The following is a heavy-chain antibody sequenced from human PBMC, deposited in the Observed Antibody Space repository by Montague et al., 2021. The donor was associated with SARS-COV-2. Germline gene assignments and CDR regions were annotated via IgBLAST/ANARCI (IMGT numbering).Heavy chain of an antibody. CDR1: GGSFSGYY. CDR2: INHSGST. J-gene: IGHJ6*02. D-gene: IGHD2-2*01. V-gene: IGHV4-34*01. CDR3: TREGYQVLWSDYYYYGMDV. Sequence: SETLSLTCAVYGGSFSGYYWSWIRQPPGKGLEWIGEINHSGSTKYNPSLKSRVTISVDTSKNQFSLKLSSVTAADTAVYYCTREGYQVLWSDYYYYGMDVWGQGTTVTVSS.